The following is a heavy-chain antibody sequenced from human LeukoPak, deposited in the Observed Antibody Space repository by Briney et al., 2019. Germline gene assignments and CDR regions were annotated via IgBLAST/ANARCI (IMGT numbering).Heavy chain of an antibody. Sequence: SVTVSCKASGYTFTSYAMNWVRQAPGQGLEWMGWIIPIFGTANYAQKFQGRVTITADESTSTAYMELSSLRSEDTAVYYCASRYCSGGSCRPYYYGMDVWGQGTTVTVSS. J-gene: IGHJ6*02. V-gene: IGHV1-69*13. CDR1: GYTFTSYA. CDR3: ASRYCSGGSCRPYYYGMDV. D-gene: IGHD2-15*01. CDR2: IIPIFGTA.